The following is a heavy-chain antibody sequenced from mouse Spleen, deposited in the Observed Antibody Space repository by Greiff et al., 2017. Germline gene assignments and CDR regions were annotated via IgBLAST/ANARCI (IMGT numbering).Heavy chain of an antibody. D-gene: IGHD4-1*01. CDR2: ISDGGSYT. J-gene: IGHJ2*01. CDR1: GFTFSDYY. CDR3: ARDGTGTDYFDY. V-gene: IGHV5-4*02. Sequence: EVKLMESGGGLVKPGGSLKLSCAASGFTFSDYYMYWVRQTPEKRLEWVATISDGGSYTYYPDSVKGRFTISRDNAKNNLYLQMSSLKSEDTAMYYCARDGTGTDYFDYWGQGTTLTVSS.